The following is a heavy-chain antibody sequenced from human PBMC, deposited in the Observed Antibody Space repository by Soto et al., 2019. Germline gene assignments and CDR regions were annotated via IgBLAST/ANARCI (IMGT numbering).Heavy chain of an antibody. CDR2: ISAYNGNT. J-gene: IGHJ6*02. Sequence: QVQLVQSGAEVKKPGASVKVSCKASGYTFTSYGISWVRQAPGQGLEWMGWISAYNGNTNYAQKLQGRVTMTTDTSTSKDYMELGRLRSDDTAVYYCARETGANLESLLSGHYYYYGMDVWGQGTTVTVS. D-gene: IGHD3-3*01. V-gene: IGHV1-18*01. CDR1: GYTFTSYG. CDR3: ARETGANLESLLSGHYYYYGMDV.